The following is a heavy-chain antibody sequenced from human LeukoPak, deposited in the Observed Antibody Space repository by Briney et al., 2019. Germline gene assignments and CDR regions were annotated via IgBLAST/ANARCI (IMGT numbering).Heavy chain of an antibody. CDR1: GFTFSDYA. J-gene: IGHJ4*02. Sequence: GGSLRLSCAASGFTFSDYAMHWVRQAPGKGLEWVAVISKDGGDKYYPGSVRGRFTISRDNSKNTIYLQMDSLRAEDTAIYYCARDYWWNYDYWGQGTLVTVSS. V-gene: IGHV3-30-3*01. CDR3: ARDYWWNYDY. CDR2: ISKDGGDK. D-gene: IGHD1-7*01.